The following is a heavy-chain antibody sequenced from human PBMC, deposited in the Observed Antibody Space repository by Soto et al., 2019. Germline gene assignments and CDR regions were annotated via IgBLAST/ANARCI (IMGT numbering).Heavy chain of an antibody. D-gene: IGHD1-26*01. Sequence: GASVKVSCKASGYTFTEYYVHWVRQAPGQGLEWMGGIIPSFGTATHAQKFQGRVTITADESTSTAYMELGSLRSEDTAVYYCARLTDTIVGATGAFDIWGQGTMVTVSS. CDR3: ARLTDTIVGATGAFDI. CDR1: GYTFTEYY. CDR2: IIPSFGTA. V-gene: IGHV1-69*13. J-gene: IGHJ3*02.